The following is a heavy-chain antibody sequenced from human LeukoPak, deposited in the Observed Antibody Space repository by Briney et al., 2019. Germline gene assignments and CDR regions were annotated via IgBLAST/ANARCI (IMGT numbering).Heavy chain of an antibody. CDR3: ARDPNDSSGYYPYFDY. D-gene: IGHD3-22*01. CDR2: ISYDGSNK. Sequence: GRSLRLSCAASGYTFSSYAMHWVRQAPGKGLEWVAVISYDGSNKYYADSVKGRFTISRDNSKNTLYLQMNSLRAEDTAVYYCARDPNDSSGYYPYFDYWGQGTLVTVSS. CDR1: GYTFSSYA. J-gene: IGHJ4*02. V-gene: IGHV3-30-3*01.